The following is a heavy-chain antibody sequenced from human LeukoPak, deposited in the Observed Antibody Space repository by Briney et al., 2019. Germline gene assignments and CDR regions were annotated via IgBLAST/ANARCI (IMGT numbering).Heavy chain of an antibody. Sequence: PSETLSLTCTVSGGSISSYYWSWIRQPPGKGLEWIGYIYYSGSTNYNPSLKSRVTISVDTSKNQFSLKLSSVTAADTAVYYCARLGGPTVTSDYWGQGTLVTVSS. D-gene: IGHD4-17*01. CDR1: GGSISSYY. CDR3: ARLGGPTVTSDY. J-gene: IGHJ4*02. CDR2: IYYSGST. V-gene: IGHV4-59*08.